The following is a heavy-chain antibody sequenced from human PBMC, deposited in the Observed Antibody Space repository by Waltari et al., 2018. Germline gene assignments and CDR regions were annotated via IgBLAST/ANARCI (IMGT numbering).Heavy chain of an antibody. J-gene: IGHJ6*03. CDR3: AKDSSPFLEHRVYYYYYMDV. CDR1: GDSIGSGYYY. CDR2: IYFAAST. D-gene: IGHD3-3*01. Sequence: QLQLRESGPGLLKPSETLSLTCSVSGDSIGSGYYYWGWIRQAPGKGLEWIGSIYFAASTYYNPSLKSRLTISVDTSKNQFSLRLSSVTAADTAVYYCAKDSSPFLEHRVYYYYYMDVWGKGTTVTVSS. V-gene: IGHV4-39*07.